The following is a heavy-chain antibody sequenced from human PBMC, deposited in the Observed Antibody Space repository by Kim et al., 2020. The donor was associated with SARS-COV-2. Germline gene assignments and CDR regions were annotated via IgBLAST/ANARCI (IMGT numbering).Heavy chain of an antibody. CDR3: ARSKALGIAAAGPYYFDY. D-gene: IGHD6-13*01. J-gene: IGHJ4*02. CDR2: IYYSGST. Sequence: SETLSLTCTVSGGSISSSSYYWGWIRQPPGKGLEWIGSIYYSGSTYYNPSLKSRVTISVDTSKNQFSLKLSSVTAADTAVYYCARSKALGIAAAGPYYFDYWGQGTLVTVSS. V-gene: IGHV4-39*01. CDR1: GGSISSSSYY.